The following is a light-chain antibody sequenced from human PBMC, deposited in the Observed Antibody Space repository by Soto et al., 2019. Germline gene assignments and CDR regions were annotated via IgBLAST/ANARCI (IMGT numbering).Light chain of an antibody. CDR3: CSYAGGITYV. V-gene: IGLV2-23*01. CDR1: SSDVGSYNL. Sequence: QSPLTQPACVSGPPGQSLTISCTGTSSDVGSYNLVSWYQHHPGKAPKLMIYEGSKRPSGISNRFSASKSGNRASLTISGLQAEDEADYYCCSYAGGITYVFGTGTKLTVL. J-gene: IGLJ1*01. CDR2: EGS.